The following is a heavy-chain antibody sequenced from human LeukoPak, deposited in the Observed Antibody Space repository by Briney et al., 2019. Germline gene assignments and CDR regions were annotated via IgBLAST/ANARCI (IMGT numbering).Heavy chain of an antibody. CDR3: AKDIRVAAAGTAFDY. V-gene: IGHV3-30*02. Sequence: PGGSLRLSCAASGFTFSDYGMHWVRQAPGKGLEWVALIRYDGSNKYYAESVKGRFTISRDNSKNTLYLQMNSLRAEDTAVYYCAKDIRVAAAGTAFDYWGQGTLVTVSS. CDR2: IRYDGSNK. CDR1: GFTFSDYG. D-gene: IGHD6-13*01. J-gene: IGHJ4*02.